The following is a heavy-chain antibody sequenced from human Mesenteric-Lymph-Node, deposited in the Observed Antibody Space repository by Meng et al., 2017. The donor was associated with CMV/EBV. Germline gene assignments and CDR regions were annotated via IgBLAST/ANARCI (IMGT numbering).Heavy chain of an antibody. CDR1: GGSLSSSNW. J-gene: IGHJ4*02. V-gene: IGHV4-4*02. CDR2: IYHSGST. Sequence: LAGGSLSSSNWWSWGRQPPGKGLEWIGEIYHSGSTNYNPSLKSRVTISVDKSKNQFSLKLSSVTAAETAVYYCARYSGYDEYYFDYWGQGTLVTVSS. CDR3: ARYSGYDEYYFDY. D-gene: IGHD5-12*01.